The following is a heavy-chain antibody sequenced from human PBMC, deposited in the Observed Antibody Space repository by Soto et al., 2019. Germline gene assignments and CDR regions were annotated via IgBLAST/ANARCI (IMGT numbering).Heavy chain of an antibody. CDR3: ARWNELPRGY. J-gene: IGHJ4*02. Sequence: EVQLVESGGGLVQPGGSLRLSCAASGFTFSSDSMNWVRPAPGKGLEWVSYINSGSSAIYYADSVKCRFTISSDNAKNSLYLKMNSLRGEDTAVYYCARWNELPRGYWGQGTLVTVCS. CDR2: INSGSSAI. CDR1: GFTFSSDS. D-gene: IGHD1-1*01. V-gene: IGHV3-48*01.